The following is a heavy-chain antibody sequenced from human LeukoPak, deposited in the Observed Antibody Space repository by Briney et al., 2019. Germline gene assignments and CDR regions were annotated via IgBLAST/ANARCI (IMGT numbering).Heavy chain of an antibody. D-gene: IGHD2-21*01. CDR1: GDSISTGGYY. CDR3: ARVPLH. V-gene: IGHV4-31*03. CDR2: IYYTGST. J-gene: IGHJ4*02. Sequence: SETLSLTCTVSGDSISTGGYYWSWIRQHPGKGLEWIGYIYYTGSTYYNSSLKSRVTISVDTSKNQFFLKLSSATAADMAVYYCARVPLHWGRGTLVTVSS.